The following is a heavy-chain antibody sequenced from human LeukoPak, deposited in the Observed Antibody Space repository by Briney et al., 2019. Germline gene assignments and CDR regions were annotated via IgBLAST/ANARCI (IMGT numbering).Heavy chain of an antibody. J-gene: IGHJ5*02. CDR2: IYYSGST. D-gene: IGHD2-2*01. V-gene: IGHV4-39*01. Sequence: PSETLSLTCTVSGGSISSSSYYWGWIRQPPGKGLEWIGIIYYSGSTYYNPSLKSRLTISVDTSKNQFSLKLSSVTATDTAVYYCARRGYXXSTSCYEYWFDPWGQGTLVTVSS. CDR3: ARRGYXXSTSCYEYWFDP. CDR1: GGSISSSSYY.